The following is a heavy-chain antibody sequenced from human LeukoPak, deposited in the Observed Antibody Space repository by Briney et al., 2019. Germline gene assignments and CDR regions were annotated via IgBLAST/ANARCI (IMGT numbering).Heavy chain of an antibody. D-gene: IGHD1-26*01. J-gene: IGHJ4*02. CDR1: GYTFTSYG. CDR2: ISAYNGNT. Sequence: ASVKVSCKASGYTFTSYGITWVRQAPGQGLEWMGWISAYNGNTNYAQNLQGRVSMTTDTSTSTAYMEVRSLRSDDMAVYYCARSKVRATIDYWGQGTLVTVSS. CDR3: ARSKVRATIDY. V-gene: IGHV1-18*03.